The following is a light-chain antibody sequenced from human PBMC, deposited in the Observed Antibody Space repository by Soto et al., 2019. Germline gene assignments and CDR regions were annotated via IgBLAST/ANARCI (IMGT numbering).Light chain of an antibody. Sequence: EIVLTQSPGTLSLSPRERATLSCRASQSVTTNYLAWYQQRPGQAPRLLIYGASSRATGIPDRFSGSGSGADFTLTISRLEPEDFAVYYCQQYGNSPRTFGGGTKVEIK. CDR1: QSVTTNY. CDR2: GAS. J-gene: IGKJ4*01. V-gene: IGKV3-20*01. CDR3: QQYGNSPRT.